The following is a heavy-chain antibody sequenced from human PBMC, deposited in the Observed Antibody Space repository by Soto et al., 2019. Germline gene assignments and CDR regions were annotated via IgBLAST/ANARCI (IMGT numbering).Heavy chain of an antibody. Sequence: QVQLVESGGGVVQPGRSLRLSCAASGFTFSSYGMQWVRKAPGKGLEWVSVISYDGSNKYYADSVKGRFTISRDNSKNTLYLQMNSLRAEDTSVYYCAKDPRRFGVVTTYYFDYWGQGTLITVSS. D-gene: IGHD3-3*01. V-gene: IGHV3-30*18. CDR2: ISYDGSNK. CDR3: AKDPRRFGVVTTYYFDY. J-gene: IGHJ4*02. CDR1: GFTFSSYG.